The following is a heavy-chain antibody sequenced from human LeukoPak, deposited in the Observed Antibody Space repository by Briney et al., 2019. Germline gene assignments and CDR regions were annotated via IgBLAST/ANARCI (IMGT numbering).Heavy chain of an antibody. CDR3: ARGLYSSASFLDY. CDR1: GXTFXTYS. CDR2: ISYDGNNK. Sequence: LXLSXXXXGXTFXTYSIHWVRQAPXKGLEWVAIISYDGNNKFYADSVKGRFTISRDNSKNTLFLQMNSLRAEDTALYYCARGLYSSASFLDYWGQGALVTVSS. J-gene: IGHJ4*01. D-gene: IGHD3-22*01. V-gene: IGHV3-30-3*01.